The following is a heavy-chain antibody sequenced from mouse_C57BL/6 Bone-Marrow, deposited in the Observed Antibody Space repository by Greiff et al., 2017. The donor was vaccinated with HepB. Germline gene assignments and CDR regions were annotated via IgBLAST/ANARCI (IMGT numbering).Heavy chain of an antibody. V-gene: IGHV5-17*01. CDR2: ISSGSSTI. D-gene: IGHD2-3*01. Sequence: EVQRVESGGGLVKPGGSLKLSCAASGFTFRDYGMHWVRQAPEKGLEWVAYISSGSSTIYYADTVKGRFTISRDNAKHTLFLQMTSLRSEDTAMYYCARDGYYGYFDVWGTGTTVTVSS. CDR3: ARDGYYGYFDV. CDR1: GFTFRDYG. J-gene: IGHJ1*03.